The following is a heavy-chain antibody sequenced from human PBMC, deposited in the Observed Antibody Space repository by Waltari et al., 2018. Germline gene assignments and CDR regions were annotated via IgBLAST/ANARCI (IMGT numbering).Heavy chain of an antibody. CDR3: ARHWKRNGYRFDP. CDR2: IYYTGTT. J-gene: IGHJ5*02. D-gene: IGHD5-12*01. Sequence: QLQLRESGPGLMKPSETLSLTCTVSGGSISRSSYYWGWIRQSPGKGLEWIASIYYTGTTYYNPTLESRVTISGDTSKNQFSLRLSSVTAADTAVYYCARHWKRNGYRFDPWGQGTLVTVSS. CDR1: GGSISRSSYY. V-gene: IGHV4-39*01.